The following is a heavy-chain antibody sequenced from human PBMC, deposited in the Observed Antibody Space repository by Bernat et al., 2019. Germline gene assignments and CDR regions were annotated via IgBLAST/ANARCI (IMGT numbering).Heavy chain of an antibody. V-gene: IGHV1-3*01. CDR1: GYTFTSYA. D-gene: IGHD4-11*01. CDR3: ARDWDSSDYAAFDI. Sequence: QVQLVQSGAEVKKPGASVKVSCKASGYTFTSYAMHWVRQAPGQRLEWMGWINAGNGNTKYSQKFQGRVTITRDTSASTAYMELGSLRSEDTAVYYCARDWDSSDYAAFDIWGQGTMVTVSS. CDR2: INAGNGNT. J-gene: IGHJ3*02.